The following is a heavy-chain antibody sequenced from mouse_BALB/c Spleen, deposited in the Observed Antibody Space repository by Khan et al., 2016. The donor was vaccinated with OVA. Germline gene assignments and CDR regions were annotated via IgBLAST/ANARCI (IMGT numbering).Heavy chain of an antibody. CDR3: ARISSYWYCDV. CDR2: INTYTGEP. Sequence: QVQLQQSGPELKKPGETVKISCKASGYTFTNYGMNWVKQAPGKGLKWMGWINTYTGEPTYADDFKGRFVFSLETSASTAYLQISNLKNEDMTTYFCARISSYWYCDVWGAGTTVTVSS. V-gene: IGHV9-1*02. CDR1: GYTFTNYG. D-gene: IGHD6-2*01. J-gene: IGHJ1*01.